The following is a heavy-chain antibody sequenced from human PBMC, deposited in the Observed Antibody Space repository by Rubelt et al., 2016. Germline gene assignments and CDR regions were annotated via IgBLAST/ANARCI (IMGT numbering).Heavy chain of an antibody. V-gene: IGHV3-30*04. D-gene: IGHD2-21*01. Sequence: GKGLEWVAVISYDGSNKYYADSVKGCFTISGDNSKRSRYLQMHSLRAEDTALYYSSRVGEVSVDCMSGTCYSPYYCDYWGQGTLVTVSS. CDR3: SRVGEVSVDCMSGTCYSPYYCDY. J-gene: IGHJ4*02. CDR2: ISYDGSNK.